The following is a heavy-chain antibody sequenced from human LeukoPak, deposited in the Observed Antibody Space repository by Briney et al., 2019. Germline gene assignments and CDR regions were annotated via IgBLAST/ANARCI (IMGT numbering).Heavy chain of an antibody. Sequence: SETLSLTCTVSGGSISSGGYYWSWIRQHPGKGLEWIGYIYYRGSTYYNPSLKSRVTISVDTSKSQFSLKLSSVTAADTAVYYCARDCSSTSCYSYYGMDVWGQGTPVTVSS. CDR1: GGSISSGGYY. CDR2: IYYRGST. V-gene: IGHV4-31*03. J-gene: IGHJ6*02. D-gene: IGHD2-2*01. CDR3: ARDCSSTSCYSYYGMDV.